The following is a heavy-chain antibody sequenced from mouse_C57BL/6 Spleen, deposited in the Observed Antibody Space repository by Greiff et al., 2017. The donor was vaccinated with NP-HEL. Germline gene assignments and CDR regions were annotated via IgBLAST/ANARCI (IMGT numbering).Heavy chain of an antibody. V-gene: IGHV3-6*01. CDR1: GYSITSGYY. Sequence: EVQLLESGPGLVKPSQSLSLTCSVTGYSITSGYYWNWIRQFPGNKLEWMGYISYDGSNNYNPSLKNRISITRDTSKNQFFLKLNSVTTEDTATYDCARPYDYAGYFDVWGTGTTVTVSS. D-gene: IGHD2-4*01. J-gene: IGHJ1*03. CDR3: ARPYDYAGYFDV. CDR2: ISYDGSN.